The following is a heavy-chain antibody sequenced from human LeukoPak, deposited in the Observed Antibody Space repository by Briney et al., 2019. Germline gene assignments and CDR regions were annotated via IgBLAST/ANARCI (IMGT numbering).Heavy chain of an antibody. D-gene: IGHD6-19*01. J-gene: IGHJ4*02. CDR1: GDSMSSYY. V-gene: IGHV4-59*01. CDR3: ARCGSGWPYFDY. Sequence: SETLSLTCTVSGDSMSSYYRSWIRQPPGKGLEWIGYMYYSGSTNYSPSLKTRVTISVDTSKNQLSLKLTSVTAADTAVYYCARCGSGWPYFDYWGQGTLVTVSS. CDR2: MYYSGST.